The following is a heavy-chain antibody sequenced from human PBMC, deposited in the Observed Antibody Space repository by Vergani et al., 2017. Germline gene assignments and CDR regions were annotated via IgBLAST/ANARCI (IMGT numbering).Heavy chain of an antibody. CDR3: ARRLRADYYGMDV. CDR1: EYTFTSYW. V-gene: IGHV5-51*01. J-gene: IGHJ6*02. Sequence: EVQLVQSGAEVKKPGESLKISCKGSEYTFTSYWIGWVRQMPGKGLEWMGIIYPGDSDTRYSPSFQGQVTISADKSINTAYLQWSSLKASDTAMYYCARRLRADYYGMDVWGQGTTVTVSS. CDR2: IYPGDSDT.